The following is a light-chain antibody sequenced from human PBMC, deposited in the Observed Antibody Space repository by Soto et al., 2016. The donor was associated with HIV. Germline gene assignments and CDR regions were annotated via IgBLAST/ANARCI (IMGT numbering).Light chain of an antibody. CDR2: DDS. CDR3: QVWDNYIDHPWM. Sequence: SYVLTQPPSVSVAPGKTARIICGGNNIGSKSVHWYQQKPGQAPVLVVYDDSDRPSGIPERFSGSNSGNTATLTISRVEAGDEADYYCQVWDNYIDHPWMFGGGTKLTV. V-gene: IGLV3-21*03. J-gene: IGLJ3*02. CDR1: NIGSKS.